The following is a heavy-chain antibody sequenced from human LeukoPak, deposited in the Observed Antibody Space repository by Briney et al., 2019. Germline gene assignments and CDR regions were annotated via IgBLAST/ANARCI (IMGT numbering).Heavy chain of an antibody. CDR3: ARLKYYYDSSGPTTQNWFDP. CDR2: FHTRGST. Sequence: SETLSLTCTVSRGSISSGNYYWSWIRQPAGKGLEWIGRFHTRGSTNYNPSLKSRVITSVDTSKNQFSLKLSSVTAADTAVYYCARLKYYYDSSGPTTQNWFDPWGQGTLVTVSS. V-gene: IGHV4-61*02. CDR1: RGSISSGNYY. J-gene: IGHJ5*02. D-gene: IGHD3-22*01.